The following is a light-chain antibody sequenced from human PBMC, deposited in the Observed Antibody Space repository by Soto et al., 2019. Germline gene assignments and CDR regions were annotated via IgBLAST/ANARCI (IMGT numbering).Light chain of an antibody. Sequence: DIQMTQSPSSLSASVGQRVTITCRATESIRNYLNWYQEKPGKAPKLLISAASSLQSGVPSRISGSGSGTDFTLTISSLQPDDFVTYYWQQSYITPITFGHGTRLEIK. V-gene: IGKV1-39*01. J-gene: IGKJ5*01. CDR2: AAS. CDR3: QQSYITPIT. CDR1: ESIRNY.